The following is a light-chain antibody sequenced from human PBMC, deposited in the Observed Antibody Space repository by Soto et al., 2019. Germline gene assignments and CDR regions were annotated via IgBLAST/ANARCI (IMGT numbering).Light chain of an antibody. CDR2: GAS. CDR3: QQYNNWPPWT. Sequence: EIVMTQSPATLSVSPGERATLSCRASQSVSSNLAWYQQKPGQAPRLLIYGASTRATGIPARFSGSGSGTEVTLTISSLQSEDFAVYYCQQYNNWPPWTFGQGNKVDSK. CDR1: QSVSSN. J-gene: IGKJ1*01. V-gene: IGKV3-15*01.